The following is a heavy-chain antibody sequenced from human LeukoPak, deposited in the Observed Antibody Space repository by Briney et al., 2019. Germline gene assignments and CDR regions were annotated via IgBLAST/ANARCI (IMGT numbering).Heavy chain of an antibody. CDR3: ARGPDPVVRGPRRAFDL. CDR1: GFPFSSYG. Sequence: GGSLRLSCAASGFPFSSYGMSWIRQGPGKGLEWVSSISASGGTVFHVDSVKGRFIISRDDSKNTVYLQMNSLGVDDTALYYCARGPDPVVRGPRRAFDLWGQGTMVTVSS. V-gene: IGHV3-23*01. D-gene: IGHD3-10*01. J-gene: IGHJ3*01. CDR2: ISASGGTV.